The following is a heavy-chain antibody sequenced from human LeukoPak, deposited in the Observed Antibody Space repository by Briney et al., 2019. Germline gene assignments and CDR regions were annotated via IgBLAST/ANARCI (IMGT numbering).Heavy chain of an antibody. CDR3: ARDGTFCGGDCNDAFDI. D-gene: IGHD2-21*02. CDR2: IHHSGST. Sequence: PSETLSLTCAVSGGSISSGSWWGWIRQPPGKGLEWIGEIHHSGSTNYNPSLKSRVTISVDKSKNQFSLKLSSVTAADTAVYYCARDGTFCGGDCNDAFDIWGQGTMVTVSS. V-gene: IGHV4-4*02. J-gene: IGHJ3*02. CDR1: GGSISSGSW.